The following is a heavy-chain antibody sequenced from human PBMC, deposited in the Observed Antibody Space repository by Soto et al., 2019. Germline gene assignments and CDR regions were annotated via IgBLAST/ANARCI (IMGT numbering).Heavy chain of an antibody. Sequence: PSETLSLTCTVSGGSISSGDYYWSWIRQPPGKGLEWIGYIYYSGSTYYNPSLKSRVTISVDTSKNQFSLKLSSVTAADTAVYYCARDGDTGYYDSSGSKNAFDIWGQGTMVTVS. V-gene: IGHV4-30-4*01. CDR1: GGSISSGDYY. J-gene: IGHJ3*02. D-gene: IGHD3-22*01. CDR2: IYYSGST. CDR3: ARDGDTGYYDSSGSKNAFDI.